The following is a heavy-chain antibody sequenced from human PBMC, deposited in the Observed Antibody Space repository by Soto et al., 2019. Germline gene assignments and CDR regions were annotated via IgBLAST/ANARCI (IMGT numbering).Heavy chain of an antibody. CDR3: AKDVSSRRWFDP. Sequence: QVQLQESGPGLVKPSETLSLTCAVSGASIRSYHWSWIRQPAGKGLEWIGRMQHTGNTNSNPSPKSRVTMSVDTSKNQISLKMTSVTAADTAVYFCAKDVSSRRWFDPWGQGILVIVSS. D-gene: IGHD3-16*01. V-gene: IGHV4-4*07. CDR1: GASIRSYH. CDR2: MQHTGNT. J-gene: IGHJ5*02.